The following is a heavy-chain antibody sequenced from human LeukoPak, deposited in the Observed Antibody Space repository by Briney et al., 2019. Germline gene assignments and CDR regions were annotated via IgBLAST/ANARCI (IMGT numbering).Heavy chain of an antibody. D-gene: IGHD4-11*01. V-gene: IGHV3-30*02. CDR2: IRYDGSNK. J-gene: IGHJ6*04. CDR3: ARDRYFSNYN. Sequence: PGGSLTLSCAASGFTFSSYGMHWVRQAPGKGLKWVAFIRYDGSNKYSADSVKGRFTLSRDNSKNTLYLQMNSLRAEDTAVYYCARDRYFSNYNWGKGTTVTVSS. CDR1: GFTFSSYG.